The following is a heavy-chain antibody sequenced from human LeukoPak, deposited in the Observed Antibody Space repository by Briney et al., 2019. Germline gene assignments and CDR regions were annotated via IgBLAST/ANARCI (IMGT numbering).Heavy chain of an antibody. CDR3: ARAYFDS. J-gene: IGHJ4*02. V-gene: IGHV3-7*02. CDR2: IKQDGSEK. CDR1: GFIFSRYW. Sequence: GGSLRLSCSASGFIFSRYWMTWVRQAPGKGLEWVANIKQDGSEKYYVDSVKGRFTISRDNAKNSLYLQMNSLRAEDTAVYYCARAYFDSWGQGTLVTVSS.